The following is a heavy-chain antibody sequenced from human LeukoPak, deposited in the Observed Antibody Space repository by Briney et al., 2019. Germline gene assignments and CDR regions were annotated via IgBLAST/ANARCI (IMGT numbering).Heavy chain of an antibody. CDR3: ARHDAGAGDY. Sequence: GESLNISCKGSGYSFPSYWIGWVRPMPGKGLEWVGIIYPRDSDARYSPSFQGQVIISVDKSINTAYLQWSSLKASDTAIYYCARHDAGAGDYWGQGTLVTVSS. CDR2: IYPRDSDA. D-gene: IGHD1-26*01. CDR1: GYSFPSYW. J-gene: IGHJ4*02. V-gene: IGHV5-51*01.